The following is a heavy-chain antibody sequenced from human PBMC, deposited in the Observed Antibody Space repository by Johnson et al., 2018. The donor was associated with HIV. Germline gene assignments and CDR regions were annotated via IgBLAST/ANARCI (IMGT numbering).Heavy chain of an antibody. CDR1: GFTFSSYA. CDR2: IRYDTSNK. V-gene: IGHV3-30*04. J-gene: IGHJ3*01. Sequence: VQLVESGGGVVQPGRSLRLSCAASGFTFSSYAMHWVRQAPGKGLEWVAVIRYDTSNKYYADSVKGRFTISKDDSKNTVYLQMNSLRAEDTAVYYCARKGPTSGRADAFDLWGQGTMVTVSS. CDR3: ARKGPTSGRADAFDL.